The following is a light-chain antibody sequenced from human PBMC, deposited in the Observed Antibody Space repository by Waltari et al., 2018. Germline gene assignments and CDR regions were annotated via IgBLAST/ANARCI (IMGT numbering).Light chain of an antibody. Sequence: QSALTQPPSASGSPGQSVTISCTGTSSDVCSYNYVSWYQQHPGKAPKLMIYEVSKRPSGVPYRFSGSKSGNTASLTVSGLQAEDEADYYCSSYAGRNNIVLFGGGTKLTVL. CDR1: SSDVCSYNY. CDR2: EVS. J-gene: IGLJ2*01. CDR3: SSYAGRNNIVL. V-gene: IGLV2-8*01.